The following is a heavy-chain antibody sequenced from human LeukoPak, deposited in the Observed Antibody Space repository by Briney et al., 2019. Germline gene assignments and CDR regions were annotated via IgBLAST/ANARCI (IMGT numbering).Heavy chain of an antibody. J-gene: IGHJ4*02. CDR2: INPSDGKT. CDR3: ARDLTHRRDYDNSGYQIVPAF. D-gene: IGHD3-22*01. Sequence: ASVKVSCKASGYTFTNYYMHWVRQAPGQGLEWMGIINPSDGKTNYAQKFQGRVTMTRDTSTSTAYMELSSLRSDDTAVYYCARDLTHRRDYDNSGYQIVPAFWGQGTLVTVSS. V-gene: IGHV1-46*01. CDR1: GYTFTNYY.